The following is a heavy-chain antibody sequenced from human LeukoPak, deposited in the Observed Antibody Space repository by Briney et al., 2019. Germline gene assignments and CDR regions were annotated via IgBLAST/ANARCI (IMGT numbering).Heavy chain of an antibody. CDR1: GFTFSNNA. V-gene: IGHV3-30*04. D-gene: IGHD6-19*01. J-gene: IGHJ3*02. Sequence: GGSLRLSCAASGFTFSNNAMHWVRQAPGKGLEWVVGISYDGSNKYYADSVKGRFTISRDSSKNTLYLQMNSLRPEDTAVYYCASDIDIDTSVAGDVGFEIWGQGTRVTVSS. CDR3: ASDIDIDTSVAGDVGFEI. CDR2: ISYDGSNK.